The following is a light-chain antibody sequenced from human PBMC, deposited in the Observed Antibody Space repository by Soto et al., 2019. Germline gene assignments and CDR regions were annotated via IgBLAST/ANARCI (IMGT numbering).Light chain of an antibody. CDR2: GAS. J-gene: IGKJ1*01. Sequence: PGERATLSCRATQSLSSGDLAGYQQIPGHAPGLLIYGASSRATRNPDGFSGSGSRTDVNLTVSRLAPEDFAVYYCHQYGTPRRTFGQVTKVDIK. CDR1: QSLSSGD. V-gene: IGKV3-20*01. CDR3: HQYGTPRRT.